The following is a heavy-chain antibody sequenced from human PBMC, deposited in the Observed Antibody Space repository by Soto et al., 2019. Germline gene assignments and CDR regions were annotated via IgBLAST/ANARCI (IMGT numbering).Heavy chain of an antibody. CDR2: IYYSGST. CDR3: ATRFGQYGGYYFDY. CDR1: GGSISSYY. V-gene: IGHV4-39*01. J-gene: IGHJ4*02. D-gene: IGHD4-4*01. Sequence: SETLSLTCTVSGGSISSYYWGWIRRPPGKGLEWIGSIYYSGSTYYNPSLKSRVTISVDTSKNQFSLKLSSVTAADTAVYYCATRFGQYGGYYFDYWGQGTLVTVSS.